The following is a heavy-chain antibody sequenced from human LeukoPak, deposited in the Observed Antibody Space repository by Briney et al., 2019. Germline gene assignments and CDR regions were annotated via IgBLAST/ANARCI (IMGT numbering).Heavy chain of an antibody. CDR2: ISGSGGTT. CDR3: ARVIFNVWELYGLGDY. J-gene: IGHJ4*02. V-gene: IGHV3-23*01. D-gene: IGHD1-26*01. Sequence: PGGSLRLPCIASGFTFSSYAMTWVRQAPGKRLEWVSGISGSGGTTYSADSVKGRFTISRDNSKNTLYLQMNSLRAEDTATYYCARVIFNVWELYGLGDYWGQGTLVTVSS. CDR1: GFTFSSYA.